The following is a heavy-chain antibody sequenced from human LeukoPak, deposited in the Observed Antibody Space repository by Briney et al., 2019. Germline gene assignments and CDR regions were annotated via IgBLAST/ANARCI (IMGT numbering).Heavy chain of an antibody. V-gene: IGHV4-4*07. D-gene: IGHD3-22*01. CDR1: GASISLYY. Sequence: SETLSLTCSVSGASISLYYWSWIRQSAGKRPEWIGRAHATGTTNYNPSLKSRVTLSVDTFKRQFSLKLKSVTAADTAVYYCARVLGSSGYAGDWRFDLWGRGTLVTVSS. CDR3: ARVLGSSGYAGDWRFDL. J-gene: IGHJ2*01. CDR2: AHATGTT.